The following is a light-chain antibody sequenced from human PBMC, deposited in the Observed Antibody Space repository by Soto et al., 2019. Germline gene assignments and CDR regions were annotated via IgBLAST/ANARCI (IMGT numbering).Light chain of an antibody. CDR2: DAS. V-gene: IGKV3-15*01. CDR3: QQYKRWPET. CDR1: QSVSID. J-gene: IGKJ1*01. Sequence: DIVMTQSPATLSASPGEGATLSCRASQSVSIDLAWYQQKPGQAPRLLIYDASTRATGVPARFRGSGSGIDFTLTISSLQSEDFVVYYCQQYKRWPETFGQGTKVDIK.